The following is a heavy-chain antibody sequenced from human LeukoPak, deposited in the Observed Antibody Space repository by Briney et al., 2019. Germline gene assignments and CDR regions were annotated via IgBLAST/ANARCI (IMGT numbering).Heavy chain of an antibody. CDR3: ARVKGGVTARGAFDI. V-gene: IGHV1-46*01. CDR1: GYTFTSYY. Sequence: ASVKVSCKASGYTFTSYYMHWVRQASGQGLEWMGIINPSGGSTSYAQKFQGRVTMTRDTSTSTVYMELSSLRSEDTAVYYCARVKGGVTARGAFDIWGQGTMVTVSS. D-gene: IGHD2-21*02. J-gene: IGHJ3*02. CDR2: INPSGGST.